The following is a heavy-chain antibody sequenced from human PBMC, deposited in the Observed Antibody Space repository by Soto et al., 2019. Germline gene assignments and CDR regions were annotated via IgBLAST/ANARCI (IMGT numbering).Heavy chain of an antibody. D-gene: IGHD1-7*01. J-gene: IGHJ5*02. Sequence: SEALSLTCTVSGGSISSGGYYWSWIRQHPGKGLEWIGYIYYSGSTYYNPSLKSRVTISVDTSKNQFSLKLSSVTAADTAVYYCARVVITGTTESCFDPWGQGTLVTVSS. CDR3: ARVVITGTTESCFDP. CDR2: IYYSGST. CDR1: GGSISSGGYY. V-gene: IGHV4-31*03.